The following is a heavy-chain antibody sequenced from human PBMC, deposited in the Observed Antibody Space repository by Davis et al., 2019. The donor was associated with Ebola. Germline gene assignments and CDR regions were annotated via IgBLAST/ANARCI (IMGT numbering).Heavy chain of an antibody. V-gene: IGHV1-2*02. CDR2: INPNSGGT. CDR1: GYTFTGYY. CDR3: ATVKMGASFDY. J-gene: IGHJ4*02. Sequence: ASVKVSCKASGYTFTGYYMHWVRQAPGQGLEWMGWINPNSGGTNYAQKFQGRVTITRDTSISTAYMELSSLRSEDTAVYYCATVKMGASFDYWGQGTLVTVSS. D-gene: IGHD1-26*01.